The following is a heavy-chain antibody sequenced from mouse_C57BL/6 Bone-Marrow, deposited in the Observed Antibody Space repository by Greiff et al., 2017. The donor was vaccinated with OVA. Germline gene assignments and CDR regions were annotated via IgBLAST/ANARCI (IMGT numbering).Heavy chain of an antibody. Sequence: VQLQQSGAELVRPGASVPLSCKASGYTFTDYYIHWVQQRPGQGLAWIARIYPGSGNTYYTEKFKGKATLTAEKSSSTAYMQLSSLTSADSAVYFCAKNKDNAMDYWGQGTSVTVSS. CDR2: IYPGSGNT. CDR1: GYTFTDYY. J-gene: IGHJ4*01. CDR3: AKNKDNAMDY. V-gene: IGHV1-76*01. D-gene: IGHD3-3*01.